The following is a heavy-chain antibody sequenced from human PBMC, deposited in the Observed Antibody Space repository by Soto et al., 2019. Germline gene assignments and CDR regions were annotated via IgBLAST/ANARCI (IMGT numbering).Heavy chain of an antibody. CDR1: GGSISSSSYY. Sequence: QLQLQESGPGLVKPSETLSLTCTVSGGSISSSSYYWGWIRQPPGKGLEWIGSIYYSGSTFYNPSLKSRVPISVDTSKNPFSLKLSSVTAADTAVYYCARHPNYYDTSPDWGQGTLVTVSS. D-gene: IGHD3-22*01. V-gene: IGHV4-39*01. J-gene: IGHJ4*02. CDR3: ARHPNYYDTSPD. CDR2: IYYSGST.